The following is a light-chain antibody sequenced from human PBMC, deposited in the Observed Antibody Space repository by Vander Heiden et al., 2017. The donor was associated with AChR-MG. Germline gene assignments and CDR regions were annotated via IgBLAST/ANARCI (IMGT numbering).Light chain of an antibody. Sequence: DIVMTQSPLSLPVTPGEPASITCRSSQSLLHSNGYNYVDWYLQKPGHSPQLLIYLGSNRASGVPDRFSGSGSGTDFTLEISRVEAEDVGVYYCMQAPETLFTFGHGTKVDIK. CDR3: MQAPETLFT. J-gene: IGKJ3*01. CDR2: LGS. CDR1: QSLLHSNGYNY. V-gene: IGKV2-28*01.